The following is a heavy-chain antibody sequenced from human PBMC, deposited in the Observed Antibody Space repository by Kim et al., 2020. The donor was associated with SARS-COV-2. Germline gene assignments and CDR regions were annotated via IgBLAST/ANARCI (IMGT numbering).Heavy chain of an antibody. V-gene: IGHV3-30*18. D-gene: IGHD5-12*01. CDR1: GFTFSSYG. CDR3: AKLNSGYDDNLDY. CDR2: ISYDGSNK. Sequence: GGSLRLSCAASGFTFSSYGMHWVRQAPGKGLEWVAVISYDGSNKYYADSVKGRFTISRDNSKNTLYLQMNSLRAEDTAVYYCAKLNSGYDDNLDYWGQGTLVTVSS. J-gene: IGHJ4*02.